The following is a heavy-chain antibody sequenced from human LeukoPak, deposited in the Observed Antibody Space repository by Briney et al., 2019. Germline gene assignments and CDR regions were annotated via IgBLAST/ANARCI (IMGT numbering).Heavy chain of an antibody. D-gene: IGHD3-22*01. CDR2: ISWNSGSI. J-gene: IGHJ3*02. CDR3: ARSGGNYYDAGRPGTGAFDI. Sequence: PGGSLRLSCAASGFTFDDYAMHWVRQAPGEGLEWVSGISWNSGSIGYADSVKGRFTISRDNAKNSLYLQMNSLRAEDMALYYCARSGGNYYDAGRPGTGAFDIWGQGTMVTVSS. V-gene: IGHV3-9*03. CDR1: GFTFDDYA.